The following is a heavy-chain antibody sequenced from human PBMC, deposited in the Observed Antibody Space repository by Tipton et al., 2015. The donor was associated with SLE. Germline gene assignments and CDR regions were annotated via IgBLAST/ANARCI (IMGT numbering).Heavy chain of an antibody. D-gene: IGHD6-19*01. CDR1: GGSINDYY. J-gene: IGHJ4*02. Sequence: TLSPTCTVSGGSINDYYWNWIRQPPGKGLEFIGDIYYSGSTNYNPSLRSRVTISVDTSKNHFSLRLSSVTAADTAVYYCARGTGWESAFDFWGQGTLVTVSS. CDR2: IYYSGST. V-gene: IGHV4-59*01. CDR3: ARGTGWESAFDF.